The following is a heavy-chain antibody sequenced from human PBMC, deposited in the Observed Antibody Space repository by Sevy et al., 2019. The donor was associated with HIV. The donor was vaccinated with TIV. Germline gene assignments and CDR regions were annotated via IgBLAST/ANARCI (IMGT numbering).Heavy chain of an antibody. D-gene: IGHD2-2*01. Sequence: ASVKVSCKVSGYTLTELSMHWVRQAPGKGLEWMGGFDPEDGETIYAQKFQGRVTMTEDTSTDTAYMELSSLRSEDTAVYYCAMPSVVPAADYYYYGMDVWGQGTTVTVSS. CDR3: AMPSVVPAADYYYYGMDV. J-gene: IGHJ6*02. CDR2: FDPEDGET. CDR1: GYTLTELS. V-gene: IGHV1-24*01.